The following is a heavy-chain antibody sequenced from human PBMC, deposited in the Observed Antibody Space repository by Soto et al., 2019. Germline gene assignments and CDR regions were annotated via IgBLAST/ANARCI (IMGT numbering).Heavy chain of an antibody. CDR1: GFSFSSYW. CDR2: TRGDGSQK. Sequence: PGGSLRLSCVASGFSFSSYWMSRVRQAPGKGLECVANTRGDGSQKYYVDSVKGRFTISRDNAKNSLYLQMNSLKAEDTAVYYCARYPNPTVAGLPFDYWGQGXLVTVYS. J-gene: IGHJ4*02. V-gene: IGHV3-7*03. D-gene: IGHD6-19*01. CDR3: ARYPNPTVAGLPFDY.